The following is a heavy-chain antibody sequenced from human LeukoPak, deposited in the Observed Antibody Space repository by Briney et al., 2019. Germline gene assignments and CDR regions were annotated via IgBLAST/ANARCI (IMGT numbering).Heavy chain of an antibody. V-gene: IGHV4-34*01. D-gene: IGHD1-14*01. CDR1: GGSFSGYY. CDR3: ARDRFDAFDI. J-gene: IGHJ3*02. Sequence: SETLSLTCAVYGGSFSGYYWSWIRHPPGKGVEWIGEINHSGRTNYNSSLQGRVPISVDTSKNPFSLQLSSVTAADTDVYYCARDRFDAFDIWGQGTMVTVSS. CDR2: INHSGRT.